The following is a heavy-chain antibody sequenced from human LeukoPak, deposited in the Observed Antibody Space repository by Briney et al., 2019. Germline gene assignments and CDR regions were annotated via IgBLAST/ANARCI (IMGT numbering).Heavy chain of an antibody. CDR1: GFTFSSYA. V-gene: IGHV3-23*01. D-gene: IGHD5-18*01. Sequence: GGSLRLSCAASGFTFSSYAMSWVRQAPGKGLEWVSAISGSAGSTYYADAVKGLFTISRDNSKNTLYLQMNSLRAEDTAVYYGAKLLPVDTAMGNAFDIWGQGTMVTVSS. CDR2: ISGSAGST. CDR3: AKLLPVDTAMGNAFDI. J-gene: IGHJ3*02.